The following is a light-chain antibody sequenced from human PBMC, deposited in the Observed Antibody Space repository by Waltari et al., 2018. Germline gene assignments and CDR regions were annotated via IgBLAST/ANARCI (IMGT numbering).Light chain of an antibody. V-gene: IGKV3-20*01. Sequence: EIVLTQSPGTPSLSPGERDTLSCRASQSFSRYLVWYQQKPGQAPRLLIYDASTRATGIPDRFSGSGSGTDFSLTISRLEPEDFAVYYCQKYGSLPATFGQGTKVEIK. CDR1: QSFSRY. CDR2: DAS. J-gene: IGKJ1*01. CDR3: QKYGSLPAT.